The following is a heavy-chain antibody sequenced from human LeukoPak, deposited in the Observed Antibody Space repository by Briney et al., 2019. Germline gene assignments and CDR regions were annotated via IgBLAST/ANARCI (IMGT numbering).Heavy chain of an antibody. V-gene: IGHV4-34*01. D-gene: IGHD6-13*01. J-gene: IGHJ3*02. CDR3: ARGKYSSSWSAHGGGAFDI. CDR2: INHSRST. CDR1: GGSSSGYY. Sequence: SETLSLTCVLYGGSSSGYYWSWIRQPPGKGLEWIGEINHSRSTNYNPSLKSRVTISVDTSKNQFSLKLSSVSAADTAVYYCARGKYSSSWSAHGGGAFDIWGQGTMVTVSS.